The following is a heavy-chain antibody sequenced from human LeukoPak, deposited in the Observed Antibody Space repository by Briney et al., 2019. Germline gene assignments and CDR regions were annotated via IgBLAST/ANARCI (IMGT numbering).Heavy chain of an antibody. CDR3: ARDWYHAFDF. Sequence: GGSLRLSCAASGFTFSAYYMNWVRQAPGKGLEWVGRIKSRNAGGTTDYAAPVKGRFTISRDDSKNMVYLQLNSLKTEDTGVYYCARDWYHAFDFWGQGTMVTVSS. V-gene: IGHV3-15*07. CDR2: IKSRNAGGTT. D-gene: IGHD3-9*01. J-gene: IGHJ3*01. CDR1: GFTFSAYY.